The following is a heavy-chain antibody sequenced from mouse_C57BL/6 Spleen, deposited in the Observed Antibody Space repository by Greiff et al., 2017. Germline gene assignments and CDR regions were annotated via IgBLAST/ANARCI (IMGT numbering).Heavy chain of an antibody. D-gene: IGHD1-3*01. Sequence: EVKLMESGEGLVKPGGSLKLSCAASGFTFSSYAMSWVRQTPEKRLEWVAYISSGGDYIYYADTVKGRFTISRDKARNTLYLQMSSLKSEDTAMYYCTRDNRNWYFDVWGTGTTVTVSS. CDR3: TRDNRNWYFDV. V-gene: IGHV5-9-1*02. CDR1: GFTFSSYA. CDR2: ISSGGDYI. J-gene: IGHJ1*03.